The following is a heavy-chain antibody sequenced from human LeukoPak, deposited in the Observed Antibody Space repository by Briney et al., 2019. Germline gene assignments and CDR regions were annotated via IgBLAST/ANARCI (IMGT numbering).Heavy chain of an antibody. CDR2: IYYSGST. V-gene: IGHV4-59*01. J-gene: IGHJ6*03. Sequence: SETLSLTCTVSGGSISSYYWSWIRQPPGKGLEWIGYIYYSGSTNYNTSLKSRVTISVDTSKNQFSLKLSSVTAADTAVYYCARDVPYYYYMDVWGKGTTVTISS. D-gene: IGHD3-10*02. CDR3: ARDVPYYYYMDV. CDR1: GGSISSYY.